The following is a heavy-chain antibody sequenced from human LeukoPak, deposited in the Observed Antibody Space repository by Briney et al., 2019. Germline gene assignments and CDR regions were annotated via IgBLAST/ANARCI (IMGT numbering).Heavy chain of an antibody. CDR2: INTNTGNP. CDR1: GYTFTGYY. J-gene: IGHJ4*02. CDR3: ARGSSSGYYY. D-gene: IGHD3-22*01. V-gene: IGHV7-4-1*02. Sequence: ASVKVSCKASGYTFTGYYMHWVRQAPGQGLEWMGWINTNTGNPTYAQGFTGRFVFSLDTSVSTAYLQISSLKAEDTAVYYCARGSSSGYYYWGQGTLVTVSS.